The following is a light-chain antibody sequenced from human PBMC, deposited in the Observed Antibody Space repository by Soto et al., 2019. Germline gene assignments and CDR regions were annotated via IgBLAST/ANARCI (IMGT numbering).Light chain of an antibody. CDR3: SSYAGSNNLPVV. CDR2: EVS. CDR1: SSDVGGYNY. J-gene: IGLJ2*01. V-gene: IGLV2-8*01. Sequence: QSALTQPPSASGSPGQSVTISCTGTSSDVGGYNYVSWYQQHPGKAPKLMIYEVSKRPSGVPDRFSGSKSGNTASLTVSGLHAEDEADYYCSSYAGSNNLPVVFGGGTKLTVL.